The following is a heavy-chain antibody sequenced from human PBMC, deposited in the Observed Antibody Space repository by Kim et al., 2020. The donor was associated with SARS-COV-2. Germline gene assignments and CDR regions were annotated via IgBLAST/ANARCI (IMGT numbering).Heavy chain of an antibody. Sequence: ASVKVSCKASGYTFTSYGISWVRQAPGQGLEWMGWISAYNGNTNYAQKLQGRVTMTTDTSTSTAYMELRSLRSDDTAVYYCARTSEGSDWTGIYYYYGMDVWGQGTTVTVSS. CDR2: ISAYNGNT. V-gene: IGHV1-18*01. CDR3: ARTSEGSDWTGIYYYYGMDV. D-gene: IGHD2-21*02. J-gene: IGHJ6*02. CDR1: GYTFTSYG.